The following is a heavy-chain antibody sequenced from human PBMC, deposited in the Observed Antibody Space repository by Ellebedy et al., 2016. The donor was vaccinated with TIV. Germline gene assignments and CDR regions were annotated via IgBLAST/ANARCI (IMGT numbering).Heavy chain of an antibody. Sequence: ASVKVSCXASGYTFTSYNINWVRLATGQGLEWMGWMNPNSGNTGYAQRFLGRVTLTRNTSISTVYMELSSLTSEDTAVYYCARAGITGTIDYYYHYMDVWGKGTTVTVSS. D-gene: IGHD1-20*01. CDR3: ARAGITGTIDYYYHYMDV. V-gene: IGHV1-8*01. CDR1: GYTFTSYN. CDR2: MNPNSGNT. J-gene: IGHJ6*03.